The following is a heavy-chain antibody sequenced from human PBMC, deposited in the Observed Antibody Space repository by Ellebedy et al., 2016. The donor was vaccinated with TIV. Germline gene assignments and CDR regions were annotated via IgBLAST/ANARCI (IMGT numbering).Heavy chain of an antibody. CDR1: GDSVSSNSAA. CDR2: TYYRSKWFN. Sequence: SETLSLXXALSGDSVSSNSAAWNWIRQSPSRGLEWLGRTYYRSKWFNDYAVSVRSRITINPDTSKNQFSLQLNSVTPEDTAVYFCARGGYTVTAFDSWGQGTLVTVSS. J-gene: IGHJ4*02. CDR3: ARGGYTVTAFDS. V-gene: IGHV6-1*01. D-gene: IGHD4-17*01.